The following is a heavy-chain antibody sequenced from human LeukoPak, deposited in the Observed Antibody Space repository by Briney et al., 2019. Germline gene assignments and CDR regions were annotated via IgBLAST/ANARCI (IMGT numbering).Heavy chain of an antibody. CDR2: INPSGGST. Sequence: ASVKVSCKASGYTFTSYYMHWVRQAPGQGLEWMGIINPSGGSTSYAQEFQGRVTMTRDMSTSTVYMELSSLRSEDTAVYYCARSSRAAAETDYWGQGTLVTVSS. CDR1: GYTFTSYY. J-gene: IGHJ4*02. V-gene: IGHV1-46*01. D-gene: IGHD6-13*01. CDR3: ARSSRAAAETDY.